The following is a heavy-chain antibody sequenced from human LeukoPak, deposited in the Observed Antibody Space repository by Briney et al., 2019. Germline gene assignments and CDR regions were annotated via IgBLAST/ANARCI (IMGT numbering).Heavy chain of an antibody. CDR2: IYTSGST. CDR1: GGSISSGSYY. J-gene: IGHJ3*02. V-gene: IGHV4-61*02. CDR3: ARDGTEFGPTVPTFDI. D-gene: IGHD4-11*01. Sequence: PSQTLSLTCTVSGGSISSGSYYWSWIRQPAGKGLEWIVRIYTSGSTNYNPSLKSRVTISVDTSKSQFSLKLSSVTAADTAVYYCARDGTEFGPTVPTFDIWGQGTMVTVSS.